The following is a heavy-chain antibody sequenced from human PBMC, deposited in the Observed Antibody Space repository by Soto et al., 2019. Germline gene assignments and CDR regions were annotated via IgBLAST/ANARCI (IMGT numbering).Heavy chain of an antibody. D-gene: IGHD6-13*01. Sequence: SLRLSCAASGFTFSSYAMSWVRQAPGKGLEWVSVIYSAGSADFADSVKGRFTISRDNSKNTLYLQMSSLRAEDTGVYYCARVPNSSYHYFDYWGQGTLVTVSS. V-gene: IGHV3-66*01. CDR2: IYSAGSA. CDR1: GFTFSSYA. J-gene: IGHJ4*02. CDR3: ARVPNSSYHYFDY.